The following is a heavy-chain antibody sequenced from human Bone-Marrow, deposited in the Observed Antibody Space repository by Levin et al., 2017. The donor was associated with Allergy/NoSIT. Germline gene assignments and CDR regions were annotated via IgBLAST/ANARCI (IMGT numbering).Heavy chain of an antibody. CDR2: ILSKKDGETT. Sequence: GESLKISCAISGFIFSQAWMSWVRQAPAKGPEWVGHILSKKDGETTAYAAPVKGRFTISRDDSKNTLYLQMNSLETEDTGVYYCITDQAYYYGAGARADYWGQGTLVTVSS. CDR3: ITDQAYYYGAGARADY. J-gene: IGHJ4*02. D-gene: IGHD3-10*01. CDR1: GFIFSQAW. V-gene: IGHV3-15*01.